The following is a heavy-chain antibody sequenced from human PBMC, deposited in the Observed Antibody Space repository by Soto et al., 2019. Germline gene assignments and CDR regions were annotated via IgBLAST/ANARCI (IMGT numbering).Heavy chain of an antibody. J-gene: IGHJ5*02. V-gene: IGHV1-18*01. CDR2: ISAYNANT. CDR3: ARDRYYDSSGYRGWFDP. D-gene: IGHD3-22*01. Sequence: QVQLVQSGAEVKKPGASVKVSCKASGYTFTSYGISWVRQAPGQGLEWMGWISAYNANTNYAQKLQGRVTMTTDTSTSTAYMELRGLRSDDTAVYYCARDRYYDSSGYRGWFDPWGQGTLVTVSS. CDR1: GYTFTSYG.